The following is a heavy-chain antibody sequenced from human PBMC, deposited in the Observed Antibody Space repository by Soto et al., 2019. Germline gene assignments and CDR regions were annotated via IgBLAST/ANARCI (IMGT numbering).Heavy chain of an antibody. CDR3: ARDRGLYYRSNYYYYGMDV. D-gene: IGHD3-10*01. V-gene: IGHV4-59*01. CDR1: GGSISSYY. J-gene: IGHJ6*02. Sequence: SETLSLTCTVSGGSISSYYWSWIRQPPGKGLEWIGYIYYSGSTNYNPSLKSRVTISVDTSKNQFALKLSSVTAADTAVYYCARDRGLYYRSNYYYYGMDVWGQGTTVTVSS. CDR2: IYYSGST.